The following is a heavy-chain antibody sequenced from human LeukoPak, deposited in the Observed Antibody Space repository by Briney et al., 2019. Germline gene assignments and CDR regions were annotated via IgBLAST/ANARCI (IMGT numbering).Heavy chain of an antibody. V-gene: IGHV1-18*01. J-gene: IGHJ4*02. D-gene: IGHD3-22*01. CDR2: ISAYNDNT. CDR3: ARANYDSSGYYRSFDY. CDR1: GYTFNIYG. Sequence: GASVSVSCKASGYTFNIYGIRWVRHAPGQGLVWMGWISAYNDNTNYTQRLQRRVTINTDTSTSTAHMALRSLSSDHTRVYYCARANYDSSGYYRSFDYWGQGTLVTVSS.